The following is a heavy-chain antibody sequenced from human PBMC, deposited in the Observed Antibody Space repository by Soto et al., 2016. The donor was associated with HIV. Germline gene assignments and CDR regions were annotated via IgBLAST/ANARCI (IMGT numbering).Heavy chain of an antibody. Sequence: EMQLVETGGGLIQPGGSLRLSCAASGFTVSSNYMSWVRQAPGKGLEWVSVIYSGGSTYYADSVKGRFTISRDNSKNTLYLQMNSLRAEDTAVYYCARDVLSYYYDSSGYLDVWGKGTTVTGLL. J-gene: IGHJ6*03. D-gene: IGHD3-22*01. CDR1: GFTVSSNY. CDR2: IYSGGST. V-gene: IGHV3-53*02. CDR3: ARDVLSYYYDSSGYLDV.